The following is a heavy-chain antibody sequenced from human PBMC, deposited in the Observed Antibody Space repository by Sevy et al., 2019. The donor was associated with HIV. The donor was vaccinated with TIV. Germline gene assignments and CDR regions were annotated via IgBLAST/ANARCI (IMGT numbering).Heavy chain of an antibody. CDR1: GYTLTQLS. D-gene: IGHD3-22*01. CDR2: FDPEDDET. CDR3: ATTKDDYESSGDPFDY. Sequence: ASVKVSCKLSGYTLTQLSMHWVRQAPGKGLEWMGSFDPEDDETIYAQKFQGRVTMTEDTSTDTAYMELSRLRSEDTAVYYCATTKDDYESSGDPFDYWGQGTLVTVSS. J-gene: IGHJ4*02. V-gene: IGHV1-24*01.